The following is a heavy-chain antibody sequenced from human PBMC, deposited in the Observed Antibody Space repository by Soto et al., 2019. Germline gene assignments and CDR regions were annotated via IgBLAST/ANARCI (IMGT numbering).Heavy chain of an antibody. Sequence: GGSLRLSCAASGFTFSNYAMSWVRQAPGKGLEWVSSISSSSGYIYYADSVKGRFTISRDNAKNSLYLQMNSLRAEDTAVYYCARDQPGYSYGYGLGYWGQGTLVTVSS. J-gene: IGHJ4*02. D-gene: IGHD5-18*01. CDR2: ISSSSGYI. CDR1: GFTFSNYA. V-gene: IGHV3-21*01. CDR3: ARDQPGYSYGYGLGY.